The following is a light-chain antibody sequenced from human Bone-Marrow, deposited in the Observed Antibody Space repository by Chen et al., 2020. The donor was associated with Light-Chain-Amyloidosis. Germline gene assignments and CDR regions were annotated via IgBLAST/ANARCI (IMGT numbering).Light chain of an antibody. CDR2: KAS. J-gene: IGKJ1*01. Sequence: DIQMTQSPSSLSASVGDRVTITCRASQSITKFLNWYQQKPGKAPKLLIYKASSLESGVPSRFSGSGSGTEFTLTISSLQPDDFATYYYQQYNSYPWTFGQGTKVEIK. CDR1: QSITKF. V-gene: IGKV1-5*03. CDR3: QQYNSYPWT.